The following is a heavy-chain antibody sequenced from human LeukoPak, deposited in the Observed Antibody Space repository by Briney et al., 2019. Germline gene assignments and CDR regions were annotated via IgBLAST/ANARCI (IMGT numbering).Heavy chain of an antibody. CDR2: IYYSGST. CDR1: GGSISSYY. V-gene: IGHV4-59*08. CDR3: ASGLWFGELLLAN. J-gene: IGHJ4*02. D-gene: IGHD3-10*01. Sequence: SETLSLTCTVSGGSISSYYWSWIRQPPGKGLEWIGYIYYSGSTNYNPSLKSRVTISVDTSKNQFSLKLSSVTAADTAVYYCASGLWFGELLLANWGQGTLVTVSS.